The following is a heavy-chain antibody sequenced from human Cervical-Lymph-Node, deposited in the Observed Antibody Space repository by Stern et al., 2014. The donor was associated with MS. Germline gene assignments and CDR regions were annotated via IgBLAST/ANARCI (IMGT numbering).Heavy chain of an antibody. Sequence: QVQLVESGAEVKKPGSSVKVSCQASGGTLISYPISWVRQAPGQGLEWLGGIMPILGTSNYAHKFQGRVTITADESTTTIYMELRSLKSEDTAVYYCARHLGSHENGWFDPWGQGTLVTVSS. CDR3: ARHLGSHENGWFDP. V-gene: IGHV1-69*01. J-gene: IGHJ5*02. CDR2: IMPILGTS. CDR1: GGTLISYP. D-gene: IGHD1-26*01.